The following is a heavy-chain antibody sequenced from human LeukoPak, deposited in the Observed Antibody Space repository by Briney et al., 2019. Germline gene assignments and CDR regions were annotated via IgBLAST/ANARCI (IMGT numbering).Heavy chain of an antibody. J-gene: IGHJ4*02. CDR1: GYTFTGYY. Sequence: ASVKVSCKASGYTFTGYYMHWVRQAPGQGLEWMGWINPNSGGTNYAQKFQGRVTMTRDTSISTAYLQWSSLKASDTAMYYCARFPFDYWGQGTLVTVSS. V-gene: IGHV1-2*02. CDR3: ARFPFDY. CDR2: INPNSGGT.